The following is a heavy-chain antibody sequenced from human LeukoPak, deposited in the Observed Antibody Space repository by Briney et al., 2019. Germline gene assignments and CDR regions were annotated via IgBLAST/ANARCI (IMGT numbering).Heavy chain of an antibody. V-gene: IGHV4-31*02. J-gene: IGHJ2*01. Sequence: HPSETLSLTCTVSGGSTSSGGYYWSWIRQHPGKGLEWIGYISYSGNTYYNPSLKSRLAISVDTSKNQFSLKLSSVTAADTAVYFCARENYFARSGHTLRYFDLWGRGPLVTVSS. CDR1: GGSTSSGGYY. CDR3: ARENYFARSGHTLRYFDL. CDR2: ISYSGNT. D-gene: IGHD3-22*01.